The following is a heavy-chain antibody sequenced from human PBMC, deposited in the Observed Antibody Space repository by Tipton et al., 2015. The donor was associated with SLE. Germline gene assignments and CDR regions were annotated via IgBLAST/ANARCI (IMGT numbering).Heavy chain of an antibody. CDR2: IDSSGTT. J-gene: IGHJ6*03. V-gene: IGHV4-61*02. Sequence: TLSLTCSASGGSITSVSYYWNWIRQPAGKGLEWIGRIDSSGTTNYNPSLKSRVTISADTSKNQFSLKMTSLTASDSAVFYCARGIFDNSNKRYYYFYHMDVWGKGTTVTVSS. CDR3: ARGIFDNSNKRYYYFYHMDV. D-gene: IGHD2-15*01. CDR1: GGSITSVSYY.